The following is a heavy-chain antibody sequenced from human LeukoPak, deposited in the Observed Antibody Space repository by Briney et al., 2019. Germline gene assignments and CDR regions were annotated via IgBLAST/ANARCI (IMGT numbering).Heavy chain of an antibody. J-gene: IGHJ4*02. CDR3: ARDRTPGYCSGGSCYGDY. Sequence: GGSLRLSCAASGFTFSNYEMNWVRQAPGKGLEWVSYISSGSTIYYADSVKGRFTISRDNAKNSLYLQMNSLRAEDTAVYYCARDRTPGYCSGGSCYGDYWGQGTLVTVSS. D-gene: IGHD2-15*01. V-gene: IGHV3-48*03. CDR2: ISSGSTI. CDR1: GFTFSNYE.